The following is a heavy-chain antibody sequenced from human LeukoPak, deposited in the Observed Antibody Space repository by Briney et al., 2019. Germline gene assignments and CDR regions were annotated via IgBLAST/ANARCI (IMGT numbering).Heavy chain of an antibody. J-gene: IGHJ6*02. CDR2: ISGGGGNS. CDR3: AKGGARYDMDV. V-gene: IGHV3-23*01. D-gene: IGHD1-26*01. CDR1: GFTFSSFA. Sequence: GGSLRLSCAASGFTFSSFAMSWVRQAPGKGLEWVSVISGGGGNSYYADSVKGRFTISRDNSKNTLFLQMNSLRAEDTAVYYCAKGGARYDMDVWGQGTTVT.